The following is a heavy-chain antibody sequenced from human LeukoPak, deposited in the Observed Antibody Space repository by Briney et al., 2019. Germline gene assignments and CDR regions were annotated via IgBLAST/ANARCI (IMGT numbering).Heavy chain of an antibody. J-gene: IGHJ4*02. Sequence: GGSLRLSCAASGFTFSTFAMIWVRQPPGKGLEWFSSIFPSGGEIHYADSVKGRFTISRDNSKSTLSLQMNSLRAEDTAIYYCATYRQVQVPFECWGQGTLVTVSS. D-gene: IGHD5-18*01. V-gene: IGHV3-23*01. CDR3: ATYRQVQVPFEC. CDR1: GFTFSTFA. CDR2: IFPSGGEI.